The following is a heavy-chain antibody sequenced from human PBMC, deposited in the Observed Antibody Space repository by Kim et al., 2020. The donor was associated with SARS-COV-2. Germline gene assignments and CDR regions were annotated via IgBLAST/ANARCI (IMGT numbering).Heavy chain of an antibody. CDR3: ASWGGGEIRGHNWFDP. V-gene: IGHV4-34*01. D-gene: IGHD7-27*01. CDR1: GGSFSGYY. CDR2: INHSGST. Sequence: SETLSLTCAVYGGSFSGYYWSWIRQPPGKGLEWIGEINHSGSTNYNPSLKSRVTISVDTSKNQFSLKLSSVTAADTAVYYCASWGGGEIRGHNWFDPWGQGTLVTVSS. J-gene: IGHJ5*02.